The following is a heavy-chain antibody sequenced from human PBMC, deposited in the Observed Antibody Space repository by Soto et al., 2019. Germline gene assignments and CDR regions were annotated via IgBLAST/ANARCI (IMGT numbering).Heavy chain of an antibody. V-gene: IGHV4-59*08. CDR1: GGSISSYY. J-gene: IGHJ6*03. CDR3: ARLHLGELSLSRDYYYYYMDV. Sequence: SETLSLTCTVSGGSISSYYWSWIRQPPGKGLEWIGYIYYSGSTNYNPSLKSRVTISVDTPKNQFSLKLSSVTAADTAVYYCARLHLGELSLSRDYYYYYMDVWGKGTTVTVSS. CDR2: IYYSGST. D-gene: IGHD3-16*02.